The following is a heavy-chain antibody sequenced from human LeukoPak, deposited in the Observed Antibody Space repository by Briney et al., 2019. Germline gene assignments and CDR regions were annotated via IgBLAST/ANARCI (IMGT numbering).Heavy chain of an antibody. V-gene: IGHV3-33*01. CDR1: GFTFSSYG. D-gene: IGHD4-17*01. Sequence: PGGSLRLSCAASGFTFSSYGMHWVRQAPGKGLEWVAVIWYDGSNKYYADSVKGRFTISRDNAKNSLYLQMNSLRAEDTAVYYCARDPPYGDYSGFDYWGQGTLVTVSS. J-gene: IGHJ4*02. CDR3: ARDPPYGDYSGFDY. CDR2: IWYDGSNK.